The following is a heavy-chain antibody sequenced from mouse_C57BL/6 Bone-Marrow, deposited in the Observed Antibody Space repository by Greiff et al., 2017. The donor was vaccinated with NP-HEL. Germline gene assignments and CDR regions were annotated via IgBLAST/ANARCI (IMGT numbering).Heavy chain of an antibody. V-gene: IGHV5-6*02. CDR1: GFTFSSYG. Sequence: DVKLVESGGDLVKPGGSLKLSCAASGFTFSSYGMSWVRQTPDKRLEWVATISSGGSYTYYPDSVKGRFTISRDNAKNTLYLQMSSLKSEDTAMYYCARLKRDYWGQGTTLTVSS. CDR3: ARLKRDY. CDR2: ISSGGSYT. J-gene: IGHJ2*01.